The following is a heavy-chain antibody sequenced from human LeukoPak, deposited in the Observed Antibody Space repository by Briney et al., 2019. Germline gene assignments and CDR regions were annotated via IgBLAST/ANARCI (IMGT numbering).Heavy chain of an antibody. V-gene: IGHV4-59*12. Sequence: KPSETLSLTCTVSGTSTSGYYWTWVRQPPGKGLEWIGQIYYNKRVDYNPSLKSRVTISVDTSKNQFSLKLSSVTAADTAVYYCARGSGVWGKGTTVTVSS. J-gene: IGHJ6*04. CDR3: ARGSGV. CDR1: GTSTSGYY. D-gene: IGHD3-10*01. CDR2: IYYNKRV.